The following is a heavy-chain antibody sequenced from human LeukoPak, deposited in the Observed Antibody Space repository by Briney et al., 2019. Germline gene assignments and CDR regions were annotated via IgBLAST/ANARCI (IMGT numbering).Heavy chain of an antibody. CDR1: GFTFSSYA. V-gene: IGHV3-30-3*01. CDR3: ARDGYGGNSVSVGSFDY. Sequence: GGSLRLSCAASGFTFSSYAMHWVRQAPGKGLEWVAVISYDGSNKYYADSVKGRFTISRDNSKNTLYLQMNSLRAEDTAVYYCARDGYGGNSVSVGSFDYWGQGTLVTVSS. D-gene: IGHD4-23*01. J-gene: IGHJ4*02. CDR2: ISYDGSNK.